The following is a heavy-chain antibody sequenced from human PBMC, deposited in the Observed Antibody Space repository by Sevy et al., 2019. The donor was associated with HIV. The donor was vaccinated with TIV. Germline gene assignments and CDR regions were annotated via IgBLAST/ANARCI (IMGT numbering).Heavy chain of an antibody. CDR1: GGSISSYY. D-gene: IGHD3-22*01. Sequence: SETVSLTCTVSGGSISSYYWSWIRQPPGKGLEWIGYIYYSGSTNYNPSLKSRVTITVDTSKNQFSLKLSSVTAAETAVYYCARVVGYYDSSGYGFDYWGQGTLVTVSS. CDR2: IYYSGST. J-gene: IGHJ4*02. V-gene: IGHV4-59*01. CDR3: ARVVGYYDSSGYGFDY.